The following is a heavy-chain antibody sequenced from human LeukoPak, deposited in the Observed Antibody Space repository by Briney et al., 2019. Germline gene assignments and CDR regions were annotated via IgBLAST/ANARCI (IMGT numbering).Heavy chain of an antibody. CDR1: GGTFSSYA. CDR3: ARGRWGVDY. J-gene: IGHJ4*02. CDR2: IIPIFGTA. Sequence: ASVKVSCKASGGTFSSYAISWVRQAPGQGLEWMGGIIPIFGTANYAQKFQGRVTMTRNTSISTAYMELSSLRSEDTAVYYCARGRWGVDYWGQGTLVTVSS. V-gene: IGHV1-69*05. D-gene: IGHD3-16*01.